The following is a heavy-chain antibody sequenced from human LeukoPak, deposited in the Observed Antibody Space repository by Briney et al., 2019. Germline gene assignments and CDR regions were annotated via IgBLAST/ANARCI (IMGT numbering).Heavy chain of an antibody. V-gene: IGHV1-69*13. Sequence: SVTVSCKASGGTFSSYAISWVRQAPGQGLEWMGGIIPIFGTANYAQKFQGRVTIIADESTSTAYMELSSLRSEDTAVYYCAITGAYSSGWYRRYFDYWGQGNLVTVSS. CDR1: GGTFSSYA. CDR2: IIPIFGTA. CDR3: AITGAYSSGWYRRYFDY. D-gene: IGHD6-19*01. J-gene: IGHJ4*02.